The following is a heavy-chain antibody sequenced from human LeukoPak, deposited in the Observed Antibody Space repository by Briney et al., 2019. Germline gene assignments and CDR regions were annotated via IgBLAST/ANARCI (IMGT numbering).Heavy chain of an antibody. D-gene: IGHD6-19*01. V-gene: IGHV3-30*04. CDR1: GFSFSDYA. Sequence: GGSLRLSCTASGFSFSDYAMHWVRQAPGKGLEWLAIISYDGKNKEYADSVKGRFTISRDNSKKAPYLQMNSLRPEDTAVYYCARDGRWLAYFDYWGQGTLVTVSS. CDR2: ISYDGKNK. CDR3: ARDGRWLAYFDY. J-gene: IGHJ4*02.